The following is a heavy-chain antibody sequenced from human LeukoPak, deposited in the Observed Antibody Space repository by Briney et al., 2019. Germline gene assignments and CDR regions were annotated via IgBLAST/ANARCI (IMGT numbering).Heavy chain of an antibody. CDR3: AREDSGSYYADP. CDR1: GYIFTSYD. J-gene: IGHJ5*02. CDR2: MNPNSGST. V-gene: IGHV1-8*01. D-gene: IGHD1-26*01. Sequence: GASVKVSCKASGYIFTSYDINWVRQATGQGLEWMGWMNPNSGSTGYAQKFQGRVTMTRNTSISTAYMELSSLRSEDTAVYYCAREDSGSYYADPWGQGTLVTVSS.